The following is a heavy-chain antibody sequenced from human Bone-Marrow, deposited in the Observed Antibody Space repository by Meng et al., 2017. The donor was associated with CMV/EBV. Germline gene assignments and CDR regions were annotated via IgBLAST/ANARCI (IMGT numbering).Heavy chain of an antibody. J-gene: IGHJ4*02. Sequence: QVSDYPFTNYNFTWVRQAPGQGIEWMGCISDHNGKAEYAKGLQDRVTITADTSTSTVYLDLTSLRSDDTAVYYCAIWNSGYDFLGDYWGQGTLVTVSS. CDR3: AIWNSGYDFLGDY. D-gene: IGHD5-12*01. V-gene: IGHV1-18*01. CDR1: DYPFTNYN. CDR2: ISDHNGKA.